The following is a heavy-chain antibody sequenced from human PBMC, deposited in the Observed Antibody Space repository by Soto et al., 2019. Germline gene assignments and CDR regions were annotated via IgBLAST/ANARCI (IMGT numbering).Heavy chain of an antibody. D-gene: IGHD3-3*01. CDR1: GGSISSGGYS. J-gene: IGHJ4*02. CDR3: ARADSRLRFLEWLDY. V-gene: IGHV4-30-2*01. CDR2: IYHRGST. Sequence: QLQLQESGSGLVKPSQTLSLTCAVSGGSISSGGYSWSWIRQPPGKGLEWIGYIYHRGSTYYNPSLKSRVTISVDRSKNQFSLKLSSVTAAGTAVYYCARADSRLRFLEWLDYWGQGTLVTVSS.